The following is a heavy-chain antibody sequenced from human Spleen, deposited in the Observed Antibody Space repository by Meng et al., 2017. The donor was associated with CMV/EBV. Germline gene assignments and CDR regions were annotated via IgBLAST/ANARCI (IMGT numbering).Heavy chain of an antibody. D-gene: IGHD2-2*01. CDR3: ARDIVAVPAAPFYYFDY. CDR2: INPSDGSI. V-gene: IGHV1-46*01. Sequence: VKVSCKASGYTFTRYYIHWVRQAPGQGLEWMGIINPSDGSISYSQKFQGRVTMTRDTSTSTVYMELSSLRSEDTALYFCARDIVAVPAAPFYYFDYWGQGTLVTVSS. J-gene: IGHJ4*02. CDR1: GYTFTRYY.